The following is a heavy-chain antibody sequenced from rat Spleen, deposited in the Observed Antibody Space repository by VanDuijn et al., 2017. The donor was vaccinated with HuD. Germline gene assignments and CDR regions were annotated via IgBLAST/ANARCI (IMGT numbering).Heavy chain of an antibody. D-gene: IGHD5-1*01. J-gene: IGHJ2*01. CDR2: ISYDGSTT. CDR3: TRENWVFDY. Sequence: EVQLVESDGGLVQPGRSMKLSCAASGFTFSNYYMAWVRQAPTKGLDWVATISYDGSTTYYRDSVKGRFTISRDNAKSSLYLQMNSLRSEDTATYFCTRENWVFDYWGQGVMVTVSS. CDR1: GFTFSNYY. V-gene: IGHV5-29*01.